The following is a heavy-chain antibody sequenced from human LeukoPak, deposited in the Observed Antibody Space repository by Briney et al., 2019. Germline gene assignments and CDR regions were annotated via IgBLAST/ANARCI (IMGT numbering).Heavy chain of an antibody. CDR3: ARAIYDFWSGYYVGGDY. Sequence: ASVKVSCKASGYTFTGYYMHWVRPAPGQGAEWMGWINPNSGGTNYAQKFQGRVTMTRDTSISTAYMELSRLRSDDTAVYYCARAIYDFWSGYYVGGDYWGQGTLVTVSS. J-gene: IGHJ4*02. D-gene: IGHD3-3*01. V-gene: IGHV1-2*02. CDR1: GYTFTGYY. CDR2: INPNSGGT.